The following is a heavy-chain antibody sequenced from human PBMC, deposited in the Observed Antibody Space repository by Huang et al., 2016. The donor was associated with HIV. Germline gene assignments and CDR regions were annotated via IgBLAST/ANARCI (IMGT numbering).Heavy chain of an antibody. CDR3: ATSTPDVGAGVLRSAFDI. CDR1: GYTVSELS. CDR2: VDPEEGET. J-gene: IGHJ3*02. Sequence: QVQLVESGAELKKPGASVRVSCTVSGYTVSELSLHWVRQAPEKGLEWMGGVDPEEGETNYAQRLQGKVTMTEDTSTETAYMELSSLRPEDTAVDYCATSTPDVGAGVLRSAFDIWGQGTMVTVSS. V-gene: IGHV1-24*01. D-gene: IGHD2-15*01.